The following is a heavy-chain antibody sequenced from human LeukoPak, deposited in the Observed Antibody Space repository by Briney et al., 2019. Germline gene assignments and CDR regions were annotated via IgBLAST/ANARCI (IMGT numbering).Heavy chain of an antibody. J-gene: IGHJ5*02. CDR3: ARGSRQQLFGGPQNWFDP. CDR2: INPNSGGT. CDR1: GYTFTGYY. V-gene: IGHV1-2*02. Sequence: ASVKVSCKASGYTFTGYYMHWVRQAPGQGLEWMGWINPNSGGTNYAQKFQGRVTMTRDTSISTAYMELSSLRSEDTAVYYCARGSRQQLFGGPQNWFDPWGQGTLVTVSS. D-gene: IGHD6-13*01.